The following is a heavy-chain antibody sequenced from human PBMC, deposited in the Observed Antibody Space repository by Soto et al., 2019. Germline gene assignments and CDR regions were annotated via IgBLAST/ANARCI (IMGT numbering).Heavy chain of an antibody. Sequence: SVKVSCKASGGTFSSYAISWVRQAPGQGLEWMGGIIPIFGTANYAQKFQGRVTITADKSTSTAYMELSSLRSEDTAVYYCARVRYYDFGSGYYRVRWFDPWG. D-gene: IGHD3-3*01. CDR3: ARVRYYDFGSGYYRVRWFDP. J-gene: IGHJ5*02. V-gene: IGHV1-69*06. CDR1: GGTFSSYA. CDR2: IIPIFGTA.